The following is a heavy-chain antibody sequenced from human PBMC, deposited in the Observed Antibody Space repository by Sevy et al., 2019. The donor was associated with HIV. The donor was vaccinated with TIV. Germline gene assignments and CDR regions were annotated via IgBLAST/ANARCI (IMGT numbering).Heavy chain of an antibody. CDR3: ARYRVAGNFDY. D-gene: IGHD6-19*01. CDR2: INHSGST. J-gene: IGHJ4*02. CDR1: GGSFSGYY. Sequence: SETLCLTCAVYGGSFSGYYWNWIRHPPGKGLEWIGEINHSGSTNYNPSLKSRVTISVDTSKNQFSLKLSSVTAADTAVYYCARYRVAGNFDYWGQGTLVTVSS. V-gene: IGHV4-34*01.